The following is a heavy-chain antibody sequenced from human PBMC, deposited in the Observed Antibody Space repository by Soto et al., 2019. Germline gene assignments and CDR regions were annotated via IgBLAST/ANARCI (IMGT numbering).Heavy chain of an antibody. V-gene: IGHV1-18*01. CDR2: ISVYNVFT. Sequence: QVQLVQSGAEVKKPGASVMVSCRASGYTFPTYGIAWVRQAPGQGLEWMGWISVYNVFTQYAQEFRGRVTVTAETSTSTVYMERRRLTSDEAAVYYCAREFEGESSSWPFDYWGQGTLVTVSS. D-gene: IGHD6-13*01. CDR3: AREFEGESSSWPFDY. J-gene: IGHJ4*02. CDR1: GYTFPTYG.